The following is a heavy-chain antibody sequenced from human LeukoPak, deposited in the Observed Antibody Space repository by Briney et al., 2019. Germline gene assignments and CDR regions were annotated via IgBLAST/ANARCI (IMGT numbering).Heavy chain of an antibody. CDR3: ARSGSSSWHHDAFDI. J-gene: IGHJ3*02. D-gene: IGHD6-13*01. CDR1: GGSFSGYY. V-gene: IGHV4-34*01. CDR2: INHSGST. Sequence: TSETLSLTCAVYGGSFSGYYWSWIRQPPGKGLEWIGEINHSGSTNYNPSLKSRVTISVDTSENQFSLKLSSVTAADTAVYYCARSGSSSWHHDAFDIWGQGTMVTVSS.